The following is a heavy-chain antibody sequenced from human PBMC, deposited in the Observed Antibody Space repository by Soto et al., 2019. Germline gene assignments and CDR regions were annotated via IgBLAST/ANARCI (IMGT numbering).Heavy chain of an antibody. D-gene: IGHD3-16*02. V-gene: IGHV5-51*01. J-gene: IGHJ6*02. Sequence: GESLKISCKGSGYSFTNFWIGWVRQMPGKGLEWMGIIYPGDSDAKYSPSFQGQVTISADKSITTAYLQWSSLKASDAAMYYCARLFHNPLSDYYYGRAVWGQWTSATVTS. CDR3: ARLFHNPLSDYYYGRAV. CDR1: GYSFTNFW. CDR2: IYPGDSDA.